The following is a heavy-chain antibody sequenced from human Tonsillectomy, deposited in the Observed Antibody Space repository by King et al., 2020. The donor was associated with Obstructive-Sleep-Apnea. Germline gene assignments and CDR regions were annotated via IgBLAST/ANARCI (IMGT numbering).Heavy chain of an antibody. Sequence: VQLQQWGAGLLKPSETLSLTCAVYGGSFSGFFWSWIRQPPGEGLQWIGEINHSGSTNYNPSLKSRFSISVAMSKNQFSLNLSSVTAADTAVYYCARGRGAQFDPWGQGNMVTVSS. V-gene: IGHV4-34*01. J-gene: IGHJ5*02. CDR3: ARGRGAQFDP. D-gene: IGHD3-10*01. CDR1: GGSFSGFF. CDR2: INHSGST.